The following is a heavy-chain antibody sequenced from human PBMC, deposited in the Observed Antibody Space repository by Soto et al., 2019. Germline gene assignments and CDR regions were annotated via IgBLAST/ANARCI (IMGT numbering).Heavy chain of an antibody. CDR1: GGTFSSYA. Sequence: ASVKVSCKASGGTFSSYAISWVRQAPGQGLEWMGGIIPIFGTANYAQKFQGRVTITADESTSTAYMELSSLRSEDTAVYYCARGAPQEYYYDSSGFDYWGQGTLVTVPQ. CDR3: ARGAPQEYYYDSSGFDY. J-gene: IGHJ4*02. D-gene: IGHD3-22*01. CDR2: IIPIFGTA. V-gene: IGHV1-69*13.